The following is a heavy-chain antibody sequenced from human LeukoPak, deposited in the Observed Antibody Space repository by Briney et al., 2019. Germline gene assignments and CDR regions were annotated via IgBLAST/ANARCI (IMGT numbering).Heavy chain of an antibody. CDR3: AKDLGYCSSTSCYNWFDP. D-gene: IGHD2-2*01. CDR2: ISGSGGST. V-gene: IGHV3-23*01. Sequence: GGSLRLSCAASGFTFSSYAMSWVRQAPGKGLEWVSAISGSGGSTYHADSVKGRFTISRDNSKNTLYLQMNSLRAEDTAVYYCAKDLGYCSSTSCYNWFDPWSQGTLVTVSS. J-gene: IGHJ5*02. CDR1: GFTFSSYA.